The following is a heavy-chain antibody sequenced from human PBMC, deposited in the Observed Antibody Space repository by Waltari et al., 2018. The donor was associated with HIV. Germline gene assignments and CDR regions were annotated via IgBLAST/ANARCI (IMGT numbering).Heavy chain of an antibody. D-gene: IGHD6-13*01. V-gene: IGHV4-59*01. Sequence: PGLVKPSETLSLTCTVTGGSISSYYWSWIRQPPGKGLEWIGYIYYSGSTNYNPSLKSRVTISVDTSKNQFSLKLSSVTAADTAVYYCARDRVYSSSYYYGMDVWGQGTTVTVSS. CDR1: GGSISSYY. CDR2: IYYSGST. CDR3: ARDRVYSSSYYYGMDV. J-gene: IGHJ6*02.